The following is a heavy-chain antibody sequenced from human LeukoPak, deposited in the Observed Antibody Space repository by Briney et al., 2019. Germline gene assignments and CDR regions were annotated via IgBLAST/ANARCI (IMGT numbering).Heavy chain of an antibody. CDR3: ENAAVGAPHYFDY. D-gene: IGHD1-26*01. V-gene: IGHV3-23*01. Sequence: PGGSLRLSCAASGFTFSTYAMSWVRQAPGKGLEWVAAISGSGGSTYYADSVKGRFTISRDNSKNTLYLQMNSMRAKDTVVYYCENAAVGAPHYFDYWGQGTLVTVSS. CDR1: GFTFSTYA. CDR2: ISGSGGST. J-gene: IGHJ4*02.